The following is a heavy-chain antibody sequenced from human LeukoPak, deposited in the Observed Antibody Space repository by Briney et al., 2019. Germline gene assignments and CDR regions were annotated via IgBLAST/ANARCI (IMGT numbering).Heavy chain of an antibody. CDR2: ISGSGGST. Sequence: GGSLRLSCAASGFTFSSYAMSWVRQAPGKGLEWVSAISGSGGSTYYADSVKGRFTIFRDNSKNTLYLKMNSLRAEATAVYYCAKDRALAAYDFWSGYYDYDYWGQGTLVTVSS. CDR1: GFTFSSYA. J-gene: IGHJ4*02. V-gene: IGHV3-23*01. CDR3: AKDRALAAYDFWSGYYDYDY. D-gene: IGHD3-3*01.